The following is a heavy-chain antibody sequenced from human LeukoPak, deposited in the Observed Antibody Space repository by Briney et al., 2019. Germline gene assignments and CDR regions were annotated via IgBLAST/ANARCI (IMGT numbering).Heavy chain of an antibody. Sequence: SETLSLTCAVSGDSISSGGYAWSWIRQTPGKGLEWIAYIHDSGSTYYNPSLKSRVSISVDTSKNQFSVKLNSVTAADTAVYYCARVAAAAGNNWFDPWGQGTLVTVSS. CDR3: ARVAAAAGNNWFDP. CDR2: IHDSGST. V-gene: IGHV4-30-4*07. J-gene: IGHJ5*02. D-gene: IGHD6-13*01. CDR1: GDSISSGGYA.